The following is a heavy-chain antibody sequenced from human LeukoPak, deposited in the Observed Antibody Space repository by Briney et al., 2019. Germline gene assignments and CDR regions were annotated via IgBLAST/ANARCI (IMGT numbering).Heavy chain of an antibody. CDR3: AKESPGYGSGSYYKTAFDY. D-gene: IGHD3-10*01. CDR2: MSGSGGST. J-gene: IGHJ4*02. Sequence: PGRTLRLSCAASGFTFSSDAMSWVRQSPGPGLEWFSAMSGSGGSTYYADSVKGRLTISRDNSKNTLYLQMNSLRAEDTAVYYCAKESPGYGSGSYYKTAFDYWGQGTLVTVSS. CDR1: GFTFSSDA. V-gene: IGHV3-23*01.